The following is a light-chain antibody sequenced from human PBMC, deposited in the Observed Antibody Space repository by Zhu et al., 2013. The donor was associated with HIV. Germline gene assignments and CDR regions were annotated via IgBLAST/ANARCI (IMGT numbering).Light chain of an antibody. Sequence: IVLTQSPGTLSLSPGDRVTLSCRASQRVSSTYLAWYQQKPGQAPRLVIYDASNRATGIPARFSGSGSGTDFTLTVSSLEPEDFTVYYCQQRSNWPPFTFGQGTKLEIK. V-gene: IGKV3-11*01. CDR2: DAS. CDR3: QQRSNWPPFT. CDR1: QRVSSTY. J-gene: IGKJ2*01.